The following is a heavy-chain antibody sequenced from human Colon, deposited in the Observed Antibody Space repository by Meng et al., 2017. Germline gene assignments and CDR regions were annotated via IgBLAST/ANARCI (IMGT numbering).Heavy chain of an antibody. V-gene: IGHV3-73*01. CDR2: IRGKANSYAT. CDR3: TRVYDLLTGYYRDYYYGMDV. Sequence: GESLKISCAVSGFTFGGSAIHWVRQASGKGLEWVGRIRGKANSYATAYAASVKGRFTISRDDSNNTAYLQMNSLKTEDTAVYYCTRVYDLLTGYYRDYYYGMDVWGQGTTVTV. J-gene: IGHJ6*02. D-gene: IGHD3-9*01. CDR1: GFTFGGSA.